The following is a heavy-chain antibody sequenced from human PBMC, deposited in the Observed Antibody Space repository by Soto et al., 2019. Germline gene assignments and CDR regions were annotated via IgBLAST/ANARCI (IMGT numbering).Heavy chain of an antibody. CDR3: AKYQPMTQPRPYFDY. Sequence: PGGSLRLSCAASGFTFSTYNMNWVRQAPGKGLEWVSYISSFSSAIYYADSVKGRFTISRDNAKNSLYLQMNSLRAEDTAIYYCAKYQPMTQPRPYFDYWGQGTLVTVSS. J-gene: IGHJ4*02. CDR1: GFTFSTYN. D-gene: IGHD3-22*01. V-gene: IGHV3-48*01. CDR2: ISSFSSAI.